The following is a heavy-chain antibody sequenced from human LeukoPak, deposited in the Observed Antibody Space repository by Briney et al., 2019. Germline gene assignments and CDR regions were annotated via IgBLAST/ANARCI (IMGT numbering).Heavy chain of an antibody. CDR1: GGSISSSSYY. D-gene: IGHD6-6*01. CDR2: MYYTGRT. J-gene: IGHJ4*02. V-gene: IGHV4-39*07. CDR3: ARDSTYSSSHFDY. Sequence: SETLSLTCSVSGGSISSSSYYWGWIRQSPGTGLGWIGSMYYTGRTNYNPSLKTRVTISFDMSRNQLSLKLRSVTAADTAVYYCARDSTYSSSHFDYWGQGTLVTVSS.